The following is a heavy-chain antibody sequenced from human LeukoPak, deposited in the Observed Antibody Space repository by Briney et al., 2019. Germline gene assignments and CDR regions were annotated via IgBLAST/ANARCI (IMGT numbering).Heavy chain of an antibody. V-gene: IGHV1-46*01. Sequence: ASVKVSCKASGYSFTSNYIHWVRQAPGQGLEWMGMIYPRDGSTSYAQKFQGRVTVTTDTSTSTAYMELRSLRSDDTAVYYFARDRGPVFTMVRGVIYNWFDPWGQGTLVTVSS. D-gene: IGHD3-10*01. CDR2: IYPRDGST. CDR1: GYSFTSNY. J-gene: IGHJ5*02. CDR3: ARDRGPVFTMVRGVIYNWFDP.